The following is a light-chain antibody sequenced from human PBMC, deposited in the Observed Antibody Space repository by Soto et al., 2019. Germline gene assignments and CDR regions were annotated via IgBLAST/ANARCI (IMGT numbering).Light chain of an antibody. CDR3: LQSYSTLVT. CDR1: QNITIF. CDR2: TAS. V-gene: IGKV1-39*01. Sequence: DIQLPQSPSSLSASVGDRVTITCRASQNITIFLNWYQQKPGKAPKLLIYTASDLDTGVPSRISGGGSGTEFTLSITSLQPEDFATYYCLQSYSTLVTFGPGTKVDI. J-gene: IGKJ3*01.